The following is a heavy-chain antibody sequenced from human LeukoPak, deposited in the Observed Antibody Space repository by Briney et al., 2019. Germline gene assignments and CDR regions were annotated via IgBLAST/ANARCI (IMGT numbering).Heavy chain of an antibody. CDR1: GFTVSSNY. Sequence: GGSLRLSCAASGFTVSSNYMSWVRQAPGKGLEWVSVIYSGGSTYYADSVKGRFTISGDNSKNTLYLQMNSLRAEDTAVYYCARVGQQWEPLDYWGQGTLVTVSS. J-gene: IGHJ4*02. CDR2: IYSGGST. D-gene: IGHD6-19*01. V-gene: IGHV3-66*01. CDR3: ARVGQQWEPLDY.